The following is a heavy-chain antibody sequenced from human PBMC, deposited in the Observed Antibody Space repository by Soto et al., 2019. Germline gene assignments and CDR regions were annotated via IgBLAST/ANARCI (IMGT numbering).Heavy chain of an antibody. Sequence: GSLRLSCAAPGFRFSDYAMHWVRQAPGKGLEWVAVISDDGVNKYYLDSVKGRFTISRDNSKNTLYLQMNSLSTDDTAVYYCARAREDLVLLVALDYWGQGTLVTVSS. CDR3: ARAREDLVLLVALDY. CDR1: GFRFSDYA. J-gene: IGHJ4*02. D-gene: IGHD2-8*01. CDR2: ISDDGVNK. V-gene: IGHV3-30*03.